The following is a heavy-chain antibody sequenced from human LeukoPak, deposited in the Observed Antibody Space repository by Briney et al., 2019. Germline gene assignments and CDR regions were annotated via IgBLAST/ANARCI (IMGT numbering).Heavy chain of an antibody. J-gene: IGHJ3*02. CDR3: ASKKSRVRYFDWLSGRDAFDI. V-gene: IGHV4-4*02. CDR2: IYHSGST. CDR1: GGSISSSNW. Sequence: SETLSLTCAVSGGSISSSNWWSWVRQPPGKGLEWIGEIYHSGSTNYNPSLKSRVTISVDKSKNQFSLKLSSVTAANTAVFYCASKKSRVRYFDWLSGRDAFDIWGQGTMVTVSS. D-gene: IGHD3-9*01.